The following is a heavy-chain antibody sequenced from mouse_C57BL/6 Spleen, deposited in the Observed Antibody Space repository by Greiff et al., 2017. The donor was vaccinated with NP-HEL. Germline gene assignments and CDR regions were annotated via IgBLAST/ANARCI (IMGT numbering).Heavy chain of an antibody. D-gene: IGHD2-3*01. Sequence: EVQLVESGGGLVKPGRSLKLSCAASGFTFSDYGMHWVRQAPEKGLEWVAYISSGSSTIYYADTLKGRFTISRDNAKNTLFLQMTSLRSEDTARCLCARTGYSGFAYWGQGALVTVAA. V-gene: IGHV5-17*01. CDR2: ISSGSSTI. J-gene: IGHJ3*01. CDR1: GFTFSDYG. CDR3: ARTGYSGFAY.